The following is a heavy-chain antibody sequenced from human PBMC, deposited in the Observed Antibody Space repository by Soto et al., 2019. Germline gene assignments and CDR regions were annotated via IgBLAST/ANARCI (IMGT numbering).Heavy chain of an antibody. CDR2: ISYDGSNK. CDR3: ARHPVIDIVVPPAY. Sequence: QVQLVESGGGVVQPGRSLRISCAASGFTFSTYAMHWVRQAPGKGLEWVAGISYDGSNKHYADSVKGRFTISRDNSKNTLYLQMNSLRAEDTAVYYCARHPVIDIVVPPAYGGQGTLVTVSS. V-gene: IGHV3-30*04. D-gene: IGHD2-15*01. J-gene: IGHJ4*02. CDR1: GFTFSTYA.